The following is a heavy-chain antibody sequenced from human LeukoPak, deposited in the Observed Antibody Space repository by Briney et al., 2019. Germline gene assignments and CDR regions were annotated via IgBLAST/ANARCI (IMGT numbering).Heavy chain of an antibody. J-gene: IGHJ4*02. CDR2: IHYSGNT. D-gene: IGHD3-22*01. V-gene: IGHV4-59*11. Sequence: SETLSLTCTISGGSISSHYWIWIRQPPGKGLELIGYIHYSGNTNYNPSLKSRVTISVDTSKNQFSLKLTSVTAADTAVYYCARRYYDSSGYYYFDYWGQGTLVTVSS. CDR1: GGSISSHY. CDR3: ARRYYDSSGYYYFDY.